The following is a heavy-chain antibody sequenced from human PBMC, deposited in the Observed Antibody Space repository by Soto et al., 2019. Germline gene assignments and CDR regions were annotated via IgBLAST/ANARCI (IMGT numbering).Heavy chain of an antibody. CDR3: ASPWGQLPTHNSASDP. J-gene: IGHJ5*02. V-gene: IGHV3-30-3*01. D-gene: IGHD1-1*01. CDR2: ISYDGDNK. Sequence: QVQLVESGGGVVQPGRSLTLSCAASGFTFRNYAMHWVRQAPGKGLEWVATISYDGDNKYYTDSVKGPFTISRDNSKNPLYLQMNAVIPKDRGVYHWASPWGQLPTHNSASDPWSQGTPVTVPS. CDR1: GFTFRNYA.